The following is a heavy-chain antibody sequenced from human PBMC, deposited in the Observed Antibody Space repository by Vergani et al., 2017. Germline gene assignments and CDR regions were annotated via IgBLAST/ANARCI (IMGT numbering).Heavy chain of an antibody. J-gene: IGHJ5*02. Sequence: QVQLQQWGAGLLKPSETLAPTCAVHGGSFSGYYWSWIRQPPGKGREWIGEINHSGSTNYNPSLKSRVTISVDTPKNQFSLKLSSVAAADTAVYYCARGGMSTVTSCWFDPWGQGTLVTVSS. V-gene: IGHV4-34*01. CDR3: ARGGMSTVTSCWFDP. CDR1: GGSFSGYY. D-gene: IGHD4-11*01. CDR2: INHSGST.